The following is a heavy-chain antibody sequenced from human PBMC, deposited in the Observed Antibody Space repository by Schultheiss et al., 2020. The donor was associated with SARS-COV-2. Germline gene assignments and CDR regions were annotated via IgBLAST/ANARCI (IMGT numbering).Heavy chain of an antibody. CDR1: GFTFSSYG. J-gene: IGHJ4*02. CDR3: VKAAPYYDILTGYSEVREIDY. CDR2: IWYDGRNK. Sequence: GGSLRLSCAASGFTFSSYGMHWVRQAPGKGLEWVAVIWYDGRNKYYGDSVKGRFTISRDNSKNTLYLQMSSLRAEDTAVYYCVKAAPYYDILTGYSEVREIDYWGQGTLVTVSS. D-gene: IGHD3-9*01. V-gene: IGHV3-30*02.